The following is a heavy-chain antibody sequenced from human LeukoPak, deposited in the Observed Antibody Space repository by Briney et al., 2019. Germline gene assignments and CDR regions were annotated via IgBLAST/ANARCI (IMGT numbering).Heavy chain of an antibody. J-gene: IGHJ4*02. Sequence: GASVKVSCKASGYTFTGYYMHWVRQAPGQGLEWMGWINPNSGGTNYAQKFQGRVIMTRDTSISTAYMELSRLRSDDTAVYYCARDFRSYDILTGSPYFDYWGQGTLVTVSS. CDR1: GYTFTGYY. CDR3: ARDFRSYDILTGSPYFDY. CDR2: INPNSGGT. D-gene: IGHD3-9*01. V-gene: IGHV1-2*02.